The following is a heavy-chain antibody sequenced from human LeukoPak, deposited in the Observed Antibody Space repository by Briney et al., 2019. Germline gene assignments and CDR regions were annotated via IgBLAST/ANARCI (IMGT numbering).Heavy chain of an antibody. J-gene: IGHJ4*02. CDR3: AKDCQQYTYYYGSGSYWDY. CDR2: IKQDGSEK. Sequence: GGSLRLSCAASGFTFSNAWMNWVRQAPGKGLEWVANIKQDGSEKYYVDSVKGRFTISRDNAKNSLYLQMNSLRAEDTAVYYCAKDCQQYTYYYGSGSYWDYWGQGTLVTVSS. V-gene: IGHV3-7*01. D-gene: IGHD3-10*01. CDR1: GFTFSNAW.